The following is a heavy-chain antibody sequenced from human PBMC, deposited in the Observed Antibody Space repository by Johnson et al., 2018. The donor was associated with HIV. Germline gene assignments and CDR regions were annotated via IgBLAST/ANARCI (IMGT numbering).Heavy chain of an antibody. Sequence: MLLVESGGGSVQPGGSLRLSCAASGFTVPSNFMTWVRQPPGTGLDWVSVIYSGGSTYYADSVQVRLTISSENDKNSLYLQMNSLRAEDTAVYFCTRGEGGYFYDSSGYYWGAFDIWGQGTMVTVSS. V-gene: IGHV3-66*01. J-gene: IGHJ3*02. CDR3: TRGEGGYFYDSSGYYWGAFDI. CDR2: IYSGGST. D-gene: IGHD3-22*01. CDR1: GFTVPSNF.